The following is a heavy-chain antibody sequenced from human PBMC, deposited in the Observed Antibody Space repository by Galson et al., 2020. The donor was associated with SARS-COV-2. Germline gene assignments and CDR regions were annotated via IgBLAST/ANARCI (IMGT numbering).Heavy chain of an antibody. Sequence: HGESLKISCKGSGYSFPNYWIGWVRQMPGRGPEWMGNIYPGDSDTRYSPSFQGRVTISADKSINTAYLQWDSLKASDTAIYYCAGRSPSKNSPFDSWGQGTLVTVSS. V-gene: IGHV5-51*01. CDR1: GYSFPNYW. J-gene: IGHJ4*02. CDR3: AGRSPSKNSPFDS. CDR2: IYPGDSDT. D-gene: IGHD2-21*01.